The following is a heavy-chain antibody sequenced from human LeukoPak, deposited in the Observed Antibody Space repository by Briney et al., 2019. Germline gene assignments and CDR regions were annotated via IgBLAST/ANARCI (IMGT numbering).Heavy chain of an antibody. D-gene: IGHD3-22*01. CDR2: ISGDGGST. J-gene: IGHJ4*02. CDR1: GFTFDDYA. V-gene: IGHV3-43*02. CDR3: AKDLTSYYDSSGYPGPLDY. Sequence: GGSLRLSCAASGFTFDDYAMHWVRQAPGKGLEWVSLISGDGGSTYYADSVKGRFTISRDNSKNSLYLQMNSLRTEDTALYHCAKDLTSYYDSSGYPGPLDYWGQGTLVTVSS.